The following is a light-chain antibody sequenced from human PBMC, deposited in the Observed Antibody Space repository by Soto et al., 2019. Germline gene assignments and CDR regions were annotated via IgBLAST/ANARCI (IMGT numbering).Light chain of an antibody. Sequence: QSALAQPASVSGSPGQSITISCAGTNRDVGGYNYVSWYQQYPGKAPKLIIYEVTYRPSGVSNRFSGSKSGNTASLTISGHQAEDEADYYCSSYSSSSALDVIFGGGTKVTVL. CDR2: EVT. V-gene: IGLV2-14*01. CDR1: NRDVGGYNY. J-gene: IGLJ2*01. CDR3: SSYSSSSALDVI.